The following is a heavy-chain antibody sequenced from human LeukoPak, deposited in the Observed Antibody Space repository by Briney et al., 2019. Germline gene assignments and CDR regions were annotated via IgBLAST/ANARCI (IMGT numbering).Heavy chain of an antibody. J-gene: IGHJ4*02. D-gene: IGHD4-23*01. V-gene: IGHV3-33*01. Sequence: XILYDGSNYFYAASLKGPFPISRDNSKNTLHLQMNSLRAEDTAVYYCARDSRQGLLRWYFDYWGQGTLVTVSS. CDR3: ARDSRQGLLRWYFDY. CDR2: ILYDGSNY.